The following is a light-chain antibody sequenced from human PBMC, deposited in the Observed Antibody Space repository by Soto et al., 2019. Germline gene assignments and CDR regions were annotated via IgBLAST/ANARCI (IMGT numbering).Light chain of an antibody. CDR3: CSYAGITTWV. V-gene: IGLV2-23*01. CDR1: SSDVGSYNL. J-gene: IGLJ3*02. Sequence: QSALTQPASVSGSPGQSITISCTGTSSDVGSYNLVSWYQQHTGKAPKLMIYEGSKRPSGVSNRFSGSKSGNTASLTISGLQAEDEADYYCCSYAGITTWVFGGGTKVTVL. CDR2: EGS.